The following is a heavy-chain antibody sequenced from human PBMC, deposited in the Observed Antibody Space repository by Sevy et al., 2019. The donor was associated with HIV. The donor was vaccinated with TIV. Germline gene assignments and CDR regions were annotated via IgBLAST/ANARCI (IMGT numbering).Heavy chain of an antibody. CDR2: ISFSSRDT. V-gene: IGHV3-23*01. CDR3: ARDRVSGSYYSGDFDY. D-gene: IGHD3-10*01. Sequence: GGSLRLSCAASEFTFNTYAMSWVRQAPGKGLEWVSVISFSSRDTYYADSVKGRSTISRDNSKNTLYLQMNSLRAEDTAVYYCARDRVSGSYYSGDFDYWGQGTLVTVSS. CDR1: EFTFNTYA. J-gene: IGHJ4*02.